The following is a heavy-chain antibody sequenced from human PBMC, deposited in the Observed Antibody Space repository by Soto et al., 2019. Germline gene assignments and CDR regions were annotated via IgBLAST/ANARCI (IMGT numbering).Heavy chain of an antibody. V-gene: IGHV3-30*18. J-gene: IGHJ4*02. D-gene: IGHD6-6*01. Sequence: GGSLRLSCAASGFSFSRYGIHWVRQAPGKGLEWVAVMSYAGSYKYYADSVKGRFTISRDLSGNTLFLQMNSLRLEDTAVYFCAKGMYPRTVLDSSSPWGDYWGQGTLVTVSS. CDR1: GFSFSRYG. CDR2: MSYAGSYK. CDR3: AKGMYPRTVLDSSSPWGDY.